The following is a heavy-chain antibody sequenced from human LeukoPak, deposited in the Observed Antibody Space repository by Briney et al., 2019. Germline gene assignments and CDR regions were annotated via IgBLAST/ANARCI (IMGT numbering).Heavy chain of an antibody. CDR3: AKHRESSSDWFDP. Sequence: GGSLRLSCSVAGFTFSSSAMSWVRQAPGKGLGWVSSISGGGTKTYYADSVKGRFTISRDNSKNSLYLRMNSLRVEDTAVYYCAKHRESSSDWFDPWGQGTLVTVSS. CDR2: ISGGGTKT. CDR1: GFTFSSSA. V-gene: IGHV3-23*01. J-gene: IGHJ5*02. D-gene: IGHD3-10*01.